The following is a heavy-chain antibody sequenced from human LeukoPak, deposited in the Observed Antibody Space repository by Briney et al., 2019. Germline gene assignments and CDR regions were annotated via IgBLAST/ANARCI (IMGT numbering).Heavy chain of an antibody. Sequence: PSETLSLTCTVSGGSISGYFWSWIRQPPGKGLEWIGHIYYSGSTTYNPSLKSRVTISVDTSKNRFSLKLSSVTAADTAVYYCARDKSADYWGQGTLITVSS. V-gene: IGHV4-59*01. CDR3: ARDKSADY. J-gene: IGHJ4*02. CDR2: IYYSGST. CDR1: GGSISGYF.